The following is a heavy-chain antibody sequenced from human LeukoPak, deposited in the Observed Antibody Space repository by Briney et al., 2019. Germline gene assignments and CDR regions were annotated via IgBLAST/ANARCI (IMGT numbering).Heavy chain of an antibody. Sequence: SETLSLTCTVSGGSISSSSYYWGWIRQPPGKGLEWIGSIYYSGSTYYNPSLKSRVTISVDTSKNQFSLKLSSVTAADTAVYYCARREGSGWRHYYYYYMDVWGKGTTVTVSS. CDR2: IYYSGST. V-gene: IGHV4-39*01. CDR3: ARREGSGWRHYYYYYMDV. CDR1: GGSISSSSYY. D-gene: IGHD6-19*01. J-gene: IGHJ6*03.